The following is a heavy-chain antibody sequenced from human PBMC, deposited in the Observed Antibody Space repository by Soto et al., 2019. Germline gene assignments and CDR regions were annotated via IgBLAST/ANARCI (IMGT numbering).Heavy chain of an antibody. D-gene: IGHD3-22*01. V-gene: IGHV1-69*13. J-gene: IGHJ4*02. Sequence: EASVKVSCKASGGTFSSYTISWVRQAPGQGLEWMGGIIPIFGTANYAQRFQGRVTVTADESTSTAYMELSSLRSEDTAVYYCARGGHYSDSSGYYSRAFDYWGQGALVTVSS. CDR3: ARGGHYSDSSGYYSRAFDY. CDR1: GGTFSSYT. CDR2: IIPIFGTA.